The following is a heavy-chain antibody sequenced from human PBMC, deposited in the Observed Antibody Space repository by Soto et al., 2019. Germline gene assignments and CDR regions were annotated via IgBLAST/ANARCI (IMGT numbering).Heavy chain of an antibody. D-gene: IGHD6-13*01. CDR1: GGSISSYY. Sequence: ETLSLTCTVSGGSISSYYWSWIRPPPGKGLEWIGYIYYSGSTNYNPSLKSRVTISVDTSKNQFSLKLSSVTAADTAVYYCARRLPTGYSSSWYGGTAWWFDPWGQGTLVTVSS. CDR2: IYYSGST. V-gene: IGHV4-59*01. J-gene: IGHJ5*02. CDR3: ARRLPTGYSSSWYGGTAWWFDP.